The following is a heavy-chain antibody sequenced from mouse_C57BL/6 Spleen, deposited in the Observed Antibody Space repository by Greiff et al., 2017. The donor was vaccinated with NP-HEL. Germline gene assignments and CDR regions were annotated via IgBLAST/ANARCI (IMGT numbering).Heavy chain of an antibody. Sequence: VQVVESGAELARPGASVKMSCKASGYTFTSYTMHWVKQRPGQGLEWIGYINPSSGYTKYNQKFKDKATLTADKSSSTAYMQLSSLTSEDSAVYYCARPTWSNYEFAYWGQGTLVTVSA. CDR3: ARPTWSNYEFAY. D-gene: IGHD2-1*01. J-gene: IGHJ3*01. CDR2: INPSSGYT. V-gene: IGHV1-4*01. CDR1: GYTFTSYT.